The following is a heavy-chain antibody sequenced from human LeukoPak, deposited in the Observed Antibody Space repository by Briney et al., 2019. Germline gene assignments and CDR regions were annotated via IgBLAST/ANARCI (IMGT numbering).Heavy chain of an antibody. Sequence: GGSLRLSCAASGFTFSSYSMNWVRQAPGKGLEWVSSIDTSGGYIFYADSVKGRFTISRDNAKNSLFLQMNSLRAEDTAVYYCARDRSGYSYGYWFDPWGQGTLVTVSS. CDR1: GFTFSSYS. V-gene: IGHV3-21*01. J-gene: IGHJ5*02. D-gene: IGHD5-18*01. CDR3: ARDRSGYSYGYWFDP. CDR2: IDTSGGYI.